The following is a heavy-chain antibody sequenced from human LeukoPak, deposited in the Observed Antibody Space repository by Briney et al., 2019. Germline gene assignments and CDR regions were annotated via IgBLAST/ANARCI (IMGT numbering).Heavy chain of an antibody. V-gene: IGHV3-21*01. J-gene: IGHJ6*02. CDR2: ISSSSSYI. Sequence: NPWGSLRLSCAASGFTFSSYSMNWVRQAPGKGLEWVSSISSSSSYIYYADSVKGRFTISRDNAKNSLYLQMNSLRAEDPAVYYCSRGERKAGYSSGWYGYYDYGMDVWGQGTTVTVSS. CDR1: GFTFSSYS. D-gene: IGHD6-19*01. CDR3: SRGERKAGYSSGWYGYYDYGMDV.